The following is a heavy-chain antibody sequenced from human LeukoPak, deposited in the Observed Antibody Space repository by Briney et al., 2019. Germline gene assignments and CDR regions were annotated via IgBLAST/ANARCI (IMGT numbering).Heavy chain of an antibody. V-gene: IGHV4-59*01. CDR1: GGSISSYY. Sequence: SETLSLTCTVSGGSISSYYWTWIRQFPGKGLEWIGYAYYIGNTNYNPSLKSRVTISVDTSKNQFSLKLKSVTAAGTAVYYCARRYTSGWYQVDPWGQGTLVTVSS. CDR2: AYYIGNT. D-gene: IGHD6-19*01. CDR3: ARRYTSGWYQVDP. J-gene: IGHJ5*02.